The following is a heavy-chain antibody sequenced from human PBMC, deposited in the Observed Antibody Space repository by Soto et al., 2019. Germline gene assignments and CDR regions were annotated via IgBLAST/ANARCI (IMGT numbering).Heavy chain of an antibody. V-gene: IGHV4-4*02. CDR1: GASITSSNW. J-gene: IGHJ3*02. CDR2: VYHSGST. CDR3: AKRHSSSWYGGGAFEI. Sequence: QVQLQESGPGLVKPSGTLSLTCAVSGASITSSNWWSWVRQPPGKGLEWIGEVYHSGSTNYNPSLRSRGNTTMDKTKNHFTLKLNDVTAGDSAMYYCAKRHSSSWYGGGAFEIWGQGTIVIVSS. D-gene: IGHD6-13*01.